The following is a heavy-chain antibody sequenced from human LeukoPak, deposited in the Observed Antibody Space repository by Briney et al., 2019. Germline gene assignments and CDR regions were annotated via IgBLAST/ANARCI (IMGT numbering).Heavy chain of an antibody. Sequence: GGSLRLSCAASGFTFSSYEMNWVRQAPGKGLEWVSYISSSGSTIYYADSVEGRFTISRDNAKNSLYLQMNSLRAEDTAVYYCARGGGSGSYFHYYYYGMDVWGKGTTVTVSS. V-gene: IGHV3-48*03. D-gene: IGHD3-10*01. CDR3: ARGGGSGSYFHYYYYGMDV. J-gene: IGHJ6*04. CDR2: ISSSGSTI. CDR1: GFTFSSYE.